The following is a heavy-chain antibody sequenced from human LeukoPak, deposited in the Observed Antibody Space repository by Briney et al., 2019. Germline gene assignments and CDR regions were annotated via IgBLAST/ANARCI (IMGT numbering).Heavy chain of an antibody. V-gene: IGHV4-39*02. CDR3: ARGRVWFGFFDL. CDR1: GASISDTSYY. D-gene: IGHD3-10*01. J-gene: IGHJ2*01. Sequence: PSETLSLTCTVSGASISDTSYYWGWIRQPPWKGLEWIGTISYSGNTYYDPSLKSRLIISVDTSKNQFSLSLTSLTAADTGLYYCARGRVWFGFFDLWGRGTLVTVSS. CDR2: ISYSGNT.